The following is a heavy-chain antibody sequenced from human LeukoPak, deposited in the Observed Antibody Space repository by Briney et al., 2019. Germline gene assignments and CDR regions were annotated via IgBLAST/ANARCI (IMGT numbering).Heavy chain of an antibody. J-gene: IGHJ4*02. CDR2: VYYSGTT. D-gene: IGHD2-21*01. Sequence: SETLSLTCTVSGGSISSSSYFWGWIRQAPGKGLEWIGNVYYSGTTYYNPSVDTSKNHFSLRLSSVTAADTAVYFCARRIPGFSFHSWGQGALVTVSS. CDR3: ARRIPGFSFHS. CDR1: GGSISSSSYF. V-gene: IGHV4-39*02.